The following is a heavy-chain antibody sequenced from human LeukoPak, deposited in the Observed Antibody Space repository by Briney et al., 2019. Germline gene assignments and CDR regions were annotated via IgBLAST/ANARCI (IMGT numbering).Heavy chain of an antibody. CDR2: ISSSSIII. CDR1: EFTFSTYG. CDR3: ARGLPRSTGDPLGY. V-gene: IGHV3-48*02. D-gene: IGHD7-27*01. J-gene: IGHJ4*02. Sequence: PGGSLRLSCAASEFTFSTYGMNWVRQAPGKGLEWISYISSSSIIIYYADSVKGRFTISRDNAKNSLFLQMNSLRDEDTAVYYCARGLPRSTGDPLGYWGQGTLVTVSS.